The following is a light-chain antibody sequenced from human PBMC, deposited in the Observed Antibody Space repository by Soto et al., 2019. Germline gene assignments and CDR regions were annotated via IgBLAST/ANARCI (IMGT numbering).Light chain of an antibody. CDR1: QSVSSY. Sequence: EIVTTQSPSTLSVYPGETAIPPCRASQSVSSYLAWYQQKPGQAPRLLIYDASNRATGIPARFSGSGSGTDFTLTISSLEPEDFAVYYCQQRSKWRTFGQGTKVDIK. CDR2: DAS. CDR3: QQRSKWRT. V-gene: IGKV3-11*01. J-gene: IGKJ1*01.